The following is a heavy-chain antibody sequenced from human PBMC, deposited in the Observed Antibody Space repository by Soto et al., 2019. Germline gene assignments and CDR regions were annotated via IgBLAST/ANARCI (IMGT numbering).Heavy chain of an antibody. D-gene: IGHD2-21*01. J-gene: IGHJ4*02. CDR1: GFSLSTSGVG. V-gene: IGHV2-5*02. CDR2: IYWDEDK. CDR3: AHVFTSLAPFDS. Sequence: QITLKESGPTLVKPTQPLTLTCTFSGFSLSTSGVGVGWIRQPPGKALEWLGFIYWDEDKRYSPSLKSRPTITKDTSKSQVVLTMTNMDPVDTATYYCAHVFTSLAPFDSWGQGTLVTVSA.